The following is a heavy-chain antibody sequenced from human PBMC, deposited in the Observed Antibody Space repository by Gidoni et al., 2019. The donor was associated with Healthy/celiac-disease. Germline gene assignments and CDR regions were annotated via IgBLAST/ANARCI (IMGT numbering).Heavy chain of an antibody. V-gene: IGHV4-31*03. CDR3: ARAGYSGYDLDY. CDR2: IYYSGST. J-gene: IGHJ4*02. CDR1: GGSISSGAYY. Sequence: QVQLQESGPGLVKPSQTLSLTCTFPGGSISSGAYYWSWIRQHPGKGLEWIGYIYYSGSTYYNPSLKSRVTISVDTSKNQFSLKLTSVTAADTAVYYCARAGYSGYDLDYWGQGTLVTVSS. D-gene: IGHD5-12*01.